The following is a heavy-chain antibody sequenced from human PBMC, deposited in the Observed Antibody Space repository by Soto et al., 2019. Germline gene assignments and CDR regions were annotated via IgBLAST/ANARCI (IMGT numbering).Heavy chain of an antibody. D-gene: IGHD2-21*02. V-gene: IGHV4-31*03. Sequence: PSETLSLTCTVSGGSISSGGYYWSWIRQHPGKGLEWIGYIYYSGSTYYNPSLKSRVTISVDTSKNQFSLKLSSVTAADTAVYYCATDGYGGNSGAYYYGMDVWGQGTTVTVSS. CDR1: GGSISSGGYY. CDR2: IYYSGST. J-gene: IGHJ6*02. CDR3: ATDGYGGNSGAYYYGMDV.